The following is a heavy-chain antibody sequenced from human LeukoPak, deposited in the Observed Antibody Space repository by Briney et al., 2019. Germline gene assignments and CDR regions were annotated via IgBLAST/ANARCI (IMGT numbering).Heavy chain of an antibody. J-gene: IGHJ4*02. CDR1: GFPLSNFW. Sequence: GGSLRLSCTASGFPLSNFWMHWVRHVPGKGLVWVSRIISDGTTISYADSVKGRFTISRDNAKNTLYLQMNSLRAEDTAVYYCTRDWRNMAFDYWGQGTLVTVSS. V-gene: IGHV3-74*01. CDR2: IISDGTTI. D-gene: IGHD2/OR15-2a*01. CDR3: TRDWRNMAFDY.